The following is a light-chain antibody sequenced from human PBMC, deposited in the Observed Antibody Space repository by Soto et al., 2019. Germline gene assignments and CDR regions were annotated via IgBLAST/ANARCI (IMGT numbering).Light chain of an antibody. CDR2: AAS. CDR3: QHYYSYPYT. CDR1: HGVSNY. Sequence: AIRMTQSPSSLSASIGDRVTITCRASHGVSNYLAWYQQKPGKAPKALIYAASFLQSGVPSRFIGSGSGTDFSLTSSFLQSEYFATYYCQHYYSYPYTFGQGTTLQMK. J-gene: IGKJ2*01. V-gene: IGKV1-8*01.